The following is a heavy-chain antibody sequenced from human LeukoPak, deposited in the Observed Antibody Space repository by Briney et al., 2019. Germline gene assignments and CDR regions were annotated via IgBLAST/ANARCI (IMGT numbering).Heavy chain of an antibody. D-gene: IGHD4-23*01. CDR3: ARRLPFFGGNSAWFDP. CDR1: GYSFTRYH. J-gene: IGHJ5*02. Sequence: ASVKVSCKASGYSFTRYHIHWVRQAPGQGLDWMGVLKLYDGSISHTQKFQGRVTMTSDTSTSTVYMELSSLRSEDTAVYYCARRLPFFGGNSAWFDPWGQGTLVTVSS. CDR2: LKLYDGSI. V-gene: IGHV1-46*01.